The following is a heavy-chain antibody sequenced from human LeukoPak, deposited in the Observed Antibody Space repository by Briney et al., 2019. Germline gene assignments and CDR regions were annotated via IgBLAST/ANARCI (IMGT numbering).Heavy chain of an antibody. CDR1: GYTFTSYG. CDR2: ISAYNGNT. Sequence: GASVKVSCKASGYTFTSYGISWVRQAPGQGLEWMGWISAYNGNTNYSQKLQGRVTITRDTSASTAYMELSSLRSEDTAVYYCARPTRTGGTYYYDSTDYYSPFDYWGQGTLVTVSS. J-gene: IGHJ4*02. CDR3: ARPTRTGGTYYYDSTDYYSPFDY. V-gene: IGHV1-18*01. D-gene: IGHD3-22*01.